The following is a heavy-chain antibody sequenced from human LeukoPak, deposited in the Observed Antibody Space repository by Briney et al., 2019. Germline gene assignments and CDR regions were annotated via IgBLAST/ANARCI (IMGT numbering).Heavy chain of an antibody. CDR1: GYTFTGYY. D-gene: IGHD3-22*01. CDR2: INPNSGGT. CDR3: ARVGASYYYDSSGYYSFDY. V-gene: IGHV1-2*04. Sequence: GASVKVSCKASGYTFTGYYMHWVRQAPGQGLEWMGWINPNSGGTNYAQKFQGWVTMTRDTSISTACMELSRLRSDDTAVYYCARVGASYYYDSSGYYSFDYWGQGTLVTVSS. J-gene: IGHJ4*02.